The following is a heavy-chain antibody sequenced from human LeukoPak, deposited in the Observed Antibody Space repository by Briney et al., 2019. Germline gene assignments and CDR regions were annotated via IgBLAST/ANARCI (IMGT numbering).Heavy chain of an antibody. D-gene: IGHD2-2*01. J-gene: IGHJ6*03. CDR1: GFTVSTYG. CDR3: AKMAVVVPAAKALYYYYYMDV. Sequence: GGSLRLSCAASGFTVSTYGMHWVRQAPGKGLEWVAFIRYDGTNKYYADSVKGRFTISRDNSKNTLYLQMNSLRAEDTAVYHCAKMAVVVPAAKALYYYYYMDVWGKGTTVTISS. CDR2: IRYDGTNK. V-gene: IGHV3-30*02.